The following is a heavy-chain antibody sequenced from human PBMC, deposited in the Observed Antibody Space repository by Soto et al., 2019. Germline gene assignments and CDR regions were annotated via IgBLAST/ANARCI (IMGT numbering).Heavy chain of an antibody. D-gene: IGHD3-10*01. V-gene: IGHV1-69*01. Sequence: VRPVRLGAEVKKLGSSVRVSSKAPGAPLSGFAIPWVGRAPGQGLEWVGGVFPVFGTINYAQKFQGRATITADGSTTTAYMELSSLRSDDTAVYYCARCMSRGLSQYNWLDSWGQGTLVTVSS. J-gene: IGHJ5*01. CDR2: VFPVFGTI. CDR1: GAPLSGFA. CDR3: ARCMSRGLSQYNWLDS.